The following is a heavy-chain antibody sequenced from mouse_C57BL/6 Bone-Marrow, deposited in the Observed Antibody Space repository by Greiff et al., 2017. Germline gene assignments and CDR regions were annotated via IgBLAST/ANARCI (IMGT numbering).Heavy chain of an antibody. V-gene: IGHV1-81*01. D-gene: IGHD3-2*02. Sequence: VKLVESGAELARPGASVKLSCKASGYTFTSYGISWVKQRPGQGLEWIGEIYPRSGNTYYNEKFKGKATLTADKSSSTAYMELRSLTSEDSAVYFCAVRQLRLPFAYWGQGTLVTVSA. CDR3: AVRQLRLPFAY. CDR1: GYTFTSYG. CDR2: IYPRSGNT. J-gene: IGHJ3*01.